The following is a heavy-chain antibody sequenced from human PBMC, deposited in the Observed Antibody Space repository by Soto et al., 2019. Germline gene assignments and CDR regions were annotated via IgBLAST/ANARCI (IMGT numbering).Heavy chain of an antibody. D-gene: IGHD1-26*01. CDR3: AKDLSYGRTLSCFDY. J-gene: IGHJ4*02. V-gene: IGHV3-23*01. Sequence: EVQLLESGGGLVQPGGSLRLSCAASGFTFSSYAMSWVRQAPGKGLEWVSAISGSGGSTYYADSVKGRFTISRDNSKNKLYLQMNSLRAEDTAVYYCAKDLSYGRTLSCFDYWGQGTLVTVAS. CDR2: ISGSGGST. CDR1: GFTFSSYA.